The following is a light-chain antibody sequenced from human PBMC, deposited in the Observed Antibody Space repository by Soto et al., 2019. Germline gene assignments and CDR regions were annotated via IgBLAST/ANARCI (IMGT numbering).Light chain of an antibody. J-gene: IGKJ5*01. CDR1: QSVSSS. Sequence: EIMMTQSPPTLSVSPGERATHSCRASQSVSSSLAWYQQKPGQAPSLLISGPSTRATCTPARFSGSGSGTKFTLTNSSLQSEDFAVYYCQQRSNWPPGITFGQGTRLE. V-gene: IGKV3-15*01. CDR3: QQRSNWPPGIT. CDR2: GPS.